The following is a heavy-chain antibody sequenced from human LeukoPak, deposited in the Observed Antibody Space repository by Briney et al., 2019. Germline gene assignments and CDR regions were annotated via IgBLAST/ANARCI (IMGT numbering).Heavy chain of an antibody. CDR3: ARHGLYGCRGGRCYTSFYYYGMDV. CDR2: IYPDEYDT. J-gene: IGHJ6*02. Sequence: GESLKISCKGSGYKFSDYWIGWVRQMPGKGLEWMGIIYPDEYDTRYSPSFKGQVTISVDKSLATAYLQWNSLEASDTAMYFCARHGLYGCRGGRCYTSFYYYGMDVWGQGTTVTVSS. CDR1: GYKFSDYW. V-gene: IGHV5-51*01. D-gene: IGHD2-15*01.